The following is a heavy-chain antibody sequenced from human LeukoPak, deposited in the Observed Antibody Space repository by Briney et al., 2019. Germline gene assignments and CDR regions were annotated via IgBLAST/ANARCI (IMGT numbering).Heavy chain of an antibody. Sequence: ASVKVSCKASGGTFSSYAISWVRQAPGQGLEWMGWINAYNGNTNYAQKLQGRVTMTTDTSTSTAYMELRSLRSEDTAVYYCARVRDFDYASTNWGQGTLVTVSS. D-gene: IGHD4-17*01. J-gene: IGHJ4*02. V-gene: IGHV1-18*01. CDR1: GGTFSSYA. CDR3: ARVRDFDYASTN. CDR2: INAYNGNT.